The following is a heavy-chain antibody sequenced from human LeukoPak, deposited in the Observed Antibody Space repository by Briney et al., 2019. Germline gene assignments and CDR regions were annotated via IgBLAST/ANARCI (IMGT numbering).Heavy chain of an antibody. CDR1: GFTLSNYK. J-gene: IGHJ6*03. CDR2: ISSGSKTI. V-gene: IGHV3-48*01. Sequence: PGGSLRLSCTASGFTLSNYKMNWVRQAPGQGLEWISHISSGSKTIYYADSVKGRFTISRDDAKNSLYLQMNGLSAEDTAVYYCAKTPLYYSYFYMDVWGKGTSVIVSS. CDR3: AKTPLYYSYFYMDV.